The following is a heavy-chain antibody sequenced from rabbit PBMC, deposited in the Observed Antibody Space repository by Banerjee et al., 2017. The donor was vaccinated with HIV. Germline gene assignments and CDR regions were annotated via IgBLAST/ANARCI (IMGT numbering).Heavy chain of an antibody. CDR1: GFSFSSGYD. CDR3: SRGASGTGGVLGFTL. CDR2: IYAGNSGNT. V-gene: IGHV1S45*01. D-gene: IGHD1-1*01. Sequence: QEQLVESRGGLVKPGASLTLTCKASGFSFSSGYDMCWVRQAPGKGLEWIACIYAGNSGNTYYASWAKGRFTISKPSSTTVTLQMTSLTAADTATYFCSRGASGTGGVLGFTLWGPGTLVTVS. J-gene: IGHJ4*01.